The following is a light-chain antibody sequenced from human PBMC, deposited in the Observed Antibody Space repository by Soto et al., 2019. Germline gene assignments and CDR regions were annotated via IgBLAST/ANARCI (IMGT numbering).Light chain of an antibody. Sequence: QSVLTQPPSASGSPGQSVTISCTGTSSDLGGYNYVSWYQHHPVKAPKLMIYDVNKRPSGVPDRFSWSKSGNTASLTVSGLQAEDEAYYYCSSYAGSNNFVIFGGGTKLTVL. J-gene: IGLJ2*01. CDR3: SSYAGSNNFVI. V-gene: IGLV2-8*01. CDR1: SSDLGGYNY. CDR2: DVN.